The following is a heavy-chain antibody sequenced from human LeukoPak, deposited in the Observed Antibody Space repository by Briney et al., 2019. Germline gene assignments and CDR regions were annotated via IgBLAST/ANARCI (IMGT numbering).Heavy chain of an antibody. CDR3: AKWPEGAMDYFDY. V-gene: IGHV3-23*01. D-gene: IGHD3-16*01. J-gene: IGHJ4*02. CDR1: GFTFSNYW. CDR2: ISGDGTRT. Sequence: PGGSLRLSCAVSGFTFSNYWMTWARQAPVKGLEWVSAISGDGTRTYYADSVKGRFTISRDNSKNTLYLEMSSLRVEDTAIYYCAKWPEGAMDYFDYWGQGTLVTVSS.